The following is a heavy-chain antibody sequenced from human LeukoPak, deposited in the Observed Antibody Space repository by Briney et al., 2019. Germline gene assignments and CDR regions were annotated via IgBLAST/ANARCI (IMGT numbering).Heavy chain of an antibody. CDR1: GYSISSGYY. J-gene: IGHJ4*02. D-gene: IGHD2-2*03. Sequence: SETLSLTCTVSGYSISSGYYWGWIRQPPGKGLEWIATIYHSGSTYYNPSLKSRVAISVDTSKNQFSLRLRSVTAADTAVYYCARDHGSYYFDYWGQGTLVTVSS. CDR2: IYHSGST. CDR3: ARDHGSYYFDY. V-gene: IGHV4-38-2*02.